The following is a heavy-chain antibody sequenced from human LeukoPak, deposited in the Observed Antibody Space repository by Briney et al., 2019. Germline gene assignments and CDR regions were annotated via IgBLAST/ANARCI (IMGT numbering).Heavy chain of an antibody. CDR1: GFTFSNYW. D-gene: IGHD3-22*01. CDR2: INSDGSST. J-gene: IGHJ4*02. Sequence: GGSLRLSCAASGFTFSNYWMHWVRQAPGKGLVWVSRINSDGSSTSYADSVKGRFTISRDNAKNTLYLQMNSLRAEDTAVYYCARDIGYYYDSSGYQSWGQGTLVTVSS. CDR3: ARDIGYYYDSSGYQS. V-gene: IGHV3-74*01.